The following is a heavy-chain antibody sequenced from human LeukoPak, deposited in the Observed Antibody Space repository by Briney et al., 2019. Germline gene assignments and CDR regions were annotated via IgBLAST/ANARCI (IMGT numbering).Heavy chain of an antibody. V-gene: IGHV4-39*07. CDR1: GGSISSSSFY. CDR3: ARGGGMITFGGVIAPSDY. Sequence: SETLSLTCTVSGGSISSSSFYWGWLRQPPGKGLEWIGNIYYSGSTYYSPSLKSRVTISVDTSKNQFSLKLSSVTAADTAVYYCARGGGMITFGGVIAPSDYWGQGTLVTVSS. CDR2: IYYSGST. D-gene: IGHD3-16*02. J-gene: IGHJ4*02.